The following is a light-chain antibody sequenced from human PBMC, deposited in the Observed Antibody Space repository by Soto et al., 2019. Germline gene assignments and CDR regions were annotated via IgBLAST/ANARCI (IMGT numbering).Light chain of an antibody. CDR2: EVS. V-gene: IGLV2-14*01. CDR1: SSDVGNYKY. Sequence: QSLLTQPASVSWSPGQSITISCTGTSSDVGNYKYVSWYQQHPGKAPKLMIYEVSNRPSGVSNRFSGSKSGNTASLTISGLQAEDETDNYCSSYTCRGTYVGGPGPKATVL. CDR3: SSYTCRGTYV. J-gene: IGLJ1*01.